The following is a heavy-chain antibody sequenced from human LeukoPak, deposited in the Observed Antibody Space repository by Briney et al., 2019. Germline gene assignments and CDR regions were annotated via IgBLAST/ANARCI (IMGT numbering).Heavy chain of an antibody. V-gene: IGHV3-15*05. D-gene: IGHD6-13*01. CDR3: AWSSSWEKRYYLDY. Sequence: GGSLRLSCAASGFAFTVAWMSWVRQAPGKGLEWLGRIKSKTDVAPIDYAAPVKGRFTISRDDSKNTVYLQMNTVKTEDTAVYYCAWSSSWEKRYYLDYWGQGTLVTVSS. CDR1: GFAFTVAW. CDR2: IKSKTDVAPI. J-gene: IGHJ4*02.